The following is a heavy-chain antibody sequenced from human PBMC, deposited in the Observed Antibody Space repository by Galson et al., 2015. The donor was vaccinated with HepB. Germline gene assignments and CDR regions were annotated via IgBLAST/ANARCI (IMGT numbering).Heavy chain of an antibody. CDR2: IKSEIDGGTT. Sequence: SLRLSCAASGLTFSHAWMSWVRQAPGKGLEWVGRIKSEIDGGTTDYAAPVKGRFTISRDDSKTTVYLQMSSLKTEDTAVYYCITPPSDGSNYDHGYWGQGTLVTVSS. CDR3: ITPPSDGSNYDHGY. CDR1: GLTFSHAW. V-gene: IGHV3-15*01. J-gene: IGHJ4*02. D-gene: IGHD4-23*01.